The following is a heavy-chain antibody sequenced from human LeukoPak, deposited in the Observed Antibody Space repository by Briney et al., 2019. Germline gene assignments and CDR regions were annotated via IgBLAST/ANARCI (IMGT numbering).Heavy chain of an antibody. V-gene: IGHV4-39*01. CDR2: IYYSGST. Sequence: ASETLSLTCTVSGGSISSSSYYWGWIRQPPGKGLEWIGSIYYSGSTYYNPSLKSRVTISVDTSKNQFSLKLSSVTAADTAVYYCARILAAAGTNYYYYMDVWGKGTTVTISS. J-gene: IGHJ6*03. CDR3: ARILAAAGTNYYYYMDV. CDR1: GGSISSSSYY. D-gene: IGHD6-13*01.